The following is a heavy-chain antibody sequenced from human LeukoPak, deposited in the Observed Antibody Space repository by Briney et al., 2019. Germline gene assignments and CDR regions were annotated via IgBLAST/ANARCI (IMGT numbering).Heavy chain of an antibody. V-gene: IGHV4-30-2*01. Sequence: SETLSLTCAVSGGSISSGGYSWSWIRQPPGKGLEWIGYIYHSGSTYYNPSLKSRVTISVDRSKNQFSLKLSSVTAADTAVYYCARGYDILTSHDYFDYWGQGTLVTVSS. CDR3: ARGYDILTSHDYFDY. CDR2: IYHSGST. D-gene: IGHD3-9*01. J-gene: IGHJ4*02. CDR1: GGSISSGGYS.